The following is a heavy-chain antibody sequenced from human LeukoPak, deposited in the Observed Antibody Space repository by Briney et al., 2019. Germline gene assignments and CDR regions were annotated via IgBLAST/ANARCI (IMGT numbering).Heavy chain of an antibody. CDR2: IYYSGST. CDR1: GGSISSYY. D-gene: IGHD6-19*01. J-gene: IGHJ4*02. V-gene: IGHV4-59*08. Sequence: SETLSLTCTVSGGSISSYYWSWIRQPPGKGLEWIGYIYYSGSTNYNPSLKSRVTISVDTSKNQFSLKLSSVTAADTAVYYCAGSDGWYEAGNYFDYWGQGTLVTVSS. CDR3: AGSDGWYEAGNYFDY.